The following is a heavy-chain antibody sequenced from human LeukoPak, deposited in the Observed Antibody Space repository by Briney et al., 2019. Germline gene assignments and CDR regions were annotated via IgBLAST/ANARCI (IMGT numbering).Heavy chain of an antibody. CDR2: ISYDANKK. CDR1: GFPFSSYG. V-gene: IGHV3-30*18. D-gene: IGHD3-22*01. Sequence: GGSLRLSCAAPGFPFSSYGMHWVPHAPGKGLEWVALISYDANKKYYTDSAKSRFTISRDNSKNTLYLQMNSLKAEDTAVYYCAKEAAGYDRTLDYWGQGTLVTVSS. J-gene: IGHJ4*02. CDR3: AKEAAGYDRTLDY.